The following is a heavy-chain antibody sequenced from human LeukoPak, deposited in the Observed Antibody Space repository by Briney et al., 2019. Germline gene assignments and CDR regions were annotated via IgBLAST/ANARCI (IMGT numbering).Heavy chain of an antibody. D-gene: IGHD1-14*01. Sequence: PSQTLSLTCTVCGGSISSGGYYWSWIRQHPGKGLEWIGYIYYSGSTYYNPSLKSRVTISVDTSKNQFSLKLSSMTAADTAVYYCARDRASSGTSINWFDPWGQGTLVTVSS. CDR1: GGSISSGGYY. J-gene: IGHJ5*02. CDR3: ARDRASSGTSINWFDP. V-gene: IGHV4-31*03. CDR2: IYYSGST.